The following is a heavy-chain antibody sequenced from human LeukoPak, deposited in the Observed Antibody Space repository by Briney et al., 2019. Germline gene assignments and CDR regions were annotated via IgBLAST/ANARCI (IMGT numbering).Heavy chain of an antibody. Sequence: SGGSLRLSCAASGFTFSNYTMNWVRQAPGKGLEWVANIQEDGKKENYVGSVRGRFTISRDNAKNSIYLQMNSLRVEDTAVYYCAKDIVGGGDDYWGQGTLVIVSS. V-gene: IGHV3-7*01. D-gene: IGHD2-21*02. CDR1: GFTFSNYT. J-gene: IGHJ4*02. CDR2: IQEDGKKE. CDR3: AKDIVGGGDDY.